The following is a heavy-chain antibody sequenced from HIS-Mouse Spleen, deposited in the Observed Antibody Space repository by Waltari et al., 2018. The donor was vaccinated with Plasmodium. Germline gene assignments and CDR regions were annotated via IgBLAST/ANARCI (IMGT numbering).Heavy chain of an antibody. Sequence: QVQLQQWGAGLLKPSETLSLTCAVYGGSFSGYYWSWIRQPPGTGLGWIGEINHSGRTNYNPSLKSRVTISVDTSKNQFSLKLSSVTAADTAVYYCARAYYDFWSGYRFDYWGQGTLVTVSS. CDR1: GGSFSGYY. CDR2: INHSGRT. J-gene: IGHJ4*02. CDR3: ARAYYDFWSGYRFDY. V-gene: IGHV4-34*01. D-gene: IGHD3-3*01.